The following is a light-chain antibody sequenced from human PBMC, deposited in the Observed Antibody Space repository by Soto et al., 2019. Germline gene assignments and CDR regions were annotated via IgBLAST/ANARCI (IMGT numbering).Light chain of an antibody. V-gene: IGKV2-28*01. J-gene: IGKJ1*01. CDR3: MQALQAPPT. CDR2: LGS. CDR1: QSLLNSNGYNF. Sequence: DIVMTQSPLSLPVILGEPASISCRSSQSLLNSNGYNFLDWYLQKPGQSPQLLIYLGSNRASGVPDRFSGSGSGTDFTLEISRVEADDVGVYYCMQALQAPPTFGHGTKVEI.